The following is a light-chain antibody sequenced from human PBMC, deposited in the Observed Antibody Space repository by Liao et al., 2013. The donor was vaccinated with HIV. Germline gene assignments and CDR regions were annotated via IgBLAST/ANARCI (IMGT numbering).Light chain of an antibody. CDR1: NLGDKY. V-gene: IGLV3-1*01. Sequence: SYELTQPPSVSVSPGQTATIACSGDNLGDKYASWYQQKPGQSPVMVIYQDVQRPSGIPERFSGSNFGNTATLTISGTQAMDEADYYCQAWDSSTGGYVFGTGTKVTVL. CDR2: QDV. CDR3: QAWDSSTGGYV. J-gene: IGLJ1*01.